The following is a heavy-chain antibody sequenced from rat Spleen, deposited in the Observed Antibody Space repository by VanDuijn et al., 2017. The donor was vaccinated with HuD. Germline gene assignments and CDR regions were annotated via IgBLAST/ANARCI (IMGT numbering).Heavy chain of an antibody. J-gene: IGHJ2*01. CDR3: TRVKLGAGYYFDY. V-gene: IGHV5-31*01. D-gene: IGHD5-1*01. Sequence: EVQLVESGGGLVQPGRSLKLSCAASGFTFNDYWMTWIRQAPGKGLEWIASITNTGFSTYYLDSVKGRFTISRDNAKSTLYLQMNSLRSEDTATYYCTRVKLGAGYYFDYWGQGVMVTVSS. CDR1: GFTFNDYW. CDR2: ITNTGFST.